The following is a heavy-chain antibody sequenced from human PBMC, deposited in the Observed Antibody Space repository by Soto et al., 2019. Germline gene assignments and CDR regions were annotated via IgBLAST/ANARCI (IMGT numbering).Heavy chain of an antibody. Sequence: LVESGGGLVSPGGSLRLSCGASGFRFSDHSMNWVRQAPGKGLQWISYISSNSDKTYYADSVKGRFTVSRDNAKNALFLQMNSLRDDDTATYYCARLPKGSLVTAWGQGARVTVSS. J-gene: IGHJ4*02. CDR2: ISSNSDKT. D-gene: IGHD2-21*02. CDR1: GFRFSDHS. V-gene: IGHV3-48*02. CDR3: ARLPKGSLVTA.